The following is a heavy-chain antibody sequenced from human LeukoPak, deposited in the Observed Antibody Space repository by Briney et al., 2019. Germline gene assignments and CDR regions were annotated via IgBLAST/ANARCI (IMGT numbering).Heavy chain of an antibody. CDR1: GFTISNYY. CDR3: ARGGPATNIDY. D-gene: IGHD1-1*01. V-gene: IGHV3-53*04. J-gene: IGHJ4*02. CDR2: IYTGGNT. Sequence: GGSLRLSCAASGFTISNYYMSWVRQAPGKGLEWVSVIYTGGNTYYTDAVKGRFTISRHNSKNTLYLQMNNLRAEDTAVYYCARGGPATNIDYWGRGTLVTVSS.